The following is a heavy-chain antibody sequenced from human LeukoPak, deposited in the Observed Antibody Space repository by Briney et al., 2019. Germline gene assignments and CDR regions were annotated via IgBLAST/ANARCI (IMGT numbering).Heavy chain of an antibody. J-gene: IGHJ4*02. CDR3: TRGYSFDY. CDR2: ISSNGGST. V-gene: IGHV3-64*01. CDR1: GFTFSSYA. D-gene: IGHD5-18*01. Sequence: GGSLRLSCAASGFTFSSYAMQWVRQAPGKGLEYVPAISSNGGSTYYANSVKGRFTISRDNSKNTLYLQMGSLRAEDMAVYYCTRGYSFDYWGQGTLVTVSS.